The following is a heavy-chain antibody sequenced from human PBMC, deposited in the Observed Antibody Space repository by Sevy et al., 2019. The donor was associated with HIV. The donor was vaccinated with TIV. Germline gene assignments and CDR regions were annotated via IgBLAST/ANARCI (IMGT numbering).Heavy chain of an antibody. CDR1: GGSFSGYY. D-gene: IGHD3-22*01. CDR3: AANYYDSSADAFDI. Sequence: SETLSLTCAVCGGSFSGYYWSWIRQPPGKGLEWIGEINHSGSTNYNPSLKSRVTISVDTSKNQFSLKLSSVTAADTAVYYCAANYYDSSADAFDIWGQGTMVTVSS. CDR2: INHSGST. J-gene: IGHJ3*02. V-gene: IGHV4-34*01.